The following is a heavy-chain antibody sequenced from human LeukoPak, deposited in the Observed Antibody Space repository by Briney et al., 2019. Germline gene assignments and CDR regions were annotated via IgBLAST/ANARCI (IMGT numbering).Heavy chain of an antibody. J-gene: IGHJ4*02. CDR1: GFIFDNYA. Sequence: GSLRLSCAAPGFIFDNYAIHWVRQAPGKGLEWVSLISGDGGSTFYADSVRGRFTISRDNTRKSLSLQMSSLRSEDTALYYCAGESETSGWYDYWGQGTLVTVSS. CDR2: ISGDGGST. D-gene: IGHD6-19*01. CDR3: AGESETSGWYDY. V-gene: IGHV3-43*02.